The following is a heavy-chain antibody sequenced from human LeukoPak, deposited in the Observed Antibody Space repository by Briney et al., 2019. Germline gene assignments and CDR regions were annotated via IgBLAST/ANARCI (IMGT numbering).Heavy chain of an antibody. CDR3: ARSSGYDILTGYFGP. J-gene: IGHJ5*02. CDR2: INHSGST. D-gene: IGHD3-9*01. V-gene: IGHV4-34*01. CDR1: GGSFSGYY. Sequence: KSSETLSLTCAVYGGSFSGYYWSWIRQPPGKGLEWIGEINHSGSTNYNPSLKSRVTIPVDTSKNQFSLKLSSVTAADTAVYYCARSSGYDILTGYFGPWGQGTLVTVSS.